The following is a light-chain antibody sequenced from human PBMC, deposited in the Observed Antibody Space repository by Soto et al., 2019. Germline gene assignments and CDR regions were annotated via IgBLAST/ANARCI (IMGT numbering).Light chain of an antibody. V-gene: IGKV3-20*01. CDR1: QSVDSNY. Sequence: ESIVTKSRGTLSLSKGEEATLSCRASQSVDSNYLAWYQQKPGQTPRLILYGASGRADGIPHRFSGSGFGTDFTLTISKVEPEDFAVYYCQQYGTPRSVTFGQGRRL. CDR2: GAS. J-gene: IGKJ5*01. CDR3: QQYGTPRSVT.